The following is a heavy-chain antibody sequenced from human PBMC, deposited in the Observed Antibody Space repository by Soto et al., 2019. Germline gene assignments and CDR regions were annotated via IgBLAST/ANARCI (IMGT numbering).Heavy chain of an antibody. J-gene: IGHJ4*02. D-gene: IGHD6-19*01. V-gene: IGHV4-4*07. CDR1: GGSISSYY. CDR2: IYTSGST. Sequence: SETLSLNCTVSGGSISSYYWSWIRQPAGKGLEWIGRIYTSGSTNYNPSLKSRVTMSVDTSKNQFSLKLSSVTAADTAVYYCARDGQWLGYFDYWGQGTLVTVSS. CDR3: ARDGQWLGYFDY.